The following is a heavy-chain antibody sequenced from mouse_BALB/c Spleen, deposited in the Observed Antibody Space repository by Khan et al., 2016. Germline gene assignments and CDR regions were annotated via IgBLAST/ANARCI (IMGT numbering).Heavy chain of an antibody. CDR2: INTNTGGP. V-gene: IGHV9-3*02. CDR1: GYTFTNYG. D-gene: IGHD3-1*01. J-gene: IGHJ2*01. CDR3: ARSGGNFDY. Sequence: QIQLVQSGPELKKPGETVKISCKASGYTFTNYGMNWVKQAPGKGLKWMGWINTNTGGPTYAEEFKGRFAFSLETSASTAYLQINNLKNEDTATYFCARSGGNFDYWGQGTTLTVSS.